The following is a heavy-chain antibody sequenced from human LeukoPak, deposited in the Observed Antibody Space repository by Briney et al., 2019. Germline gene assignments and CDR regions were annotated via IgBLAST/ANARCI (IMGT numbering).Heavy chain of an antibody. CDR3: AKDSRPTGGLLPRGYFDY. Sequence: GGSLRLSCAASGFTFSSYAMHWVRQAPGKGLEWVAVISYDGSNKYYADSVKGRFTISRDNSKNTLYLQMNSLRAEDTAVYYCAKDSRPTGGLLPRGYFDYWGQGTLVTVSS. V-gene: IGHV3-30*04. CDR2: ISYDGSNK. J-gene: IGHJ4*02. D-gene: IGHD1-26*01. CDR1: GFTFSSYA.